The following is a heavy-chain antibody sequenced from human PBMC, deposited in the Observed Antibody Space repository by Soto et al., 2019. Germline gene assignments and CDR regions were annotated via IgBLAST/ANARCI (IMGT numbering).Heavy chain of an antibody. J-gene: IGHJ4*02. Sequence: ASETLSLTCTVSGESINSADFYWSLIRQHPGKGLEWIGYMRHSGSTYYNPSLKSQLSISVGTSENQFSLKLSSVTAADTAVYYCARGQGAAAGHSNFDYWGQGALVTVSS. CDR1: GESINSADFY. CDR2: MRHSGST. CDR3: ARGQGAAAGHSNFDY. V-gene: IGHV4-30-2*01. D-gene: IGHD6-13*01.